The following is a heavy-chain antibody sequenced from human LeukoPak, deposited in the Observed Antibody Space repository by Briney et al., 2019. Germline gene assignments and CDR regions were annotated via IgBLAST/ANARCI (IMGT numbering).Heavy chain of an antibody. Sequence: GGTLRLSCAASGFTFSSYGMRWVRQAPGKGLEWVSAISGSGGSTYYADSVKGRFTISRDNSKNTLYLQMNSLRAEDTAVYYCAKPYYDFWSGYSNDAFDIWGQGTMVTVSS. D-gene: IGHD3-3*01. CDR1: GFTFSSYG. J-gene: IGHJ3*02. CDR3: AKPYYDFWSGYSNDAFDI. CDR2: ISGSGGST. V-gene: IGHV3-23*01.